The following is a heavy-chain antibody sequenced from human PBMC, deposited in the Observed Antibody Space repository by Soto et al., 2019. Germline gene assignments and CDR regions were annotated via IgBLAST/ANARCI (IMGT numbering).Heavy chain of an antibody. Sequence: ETLSLTCTVSGGSISSHYWSWVRQAPGKGLEWIGHIYYRGSTNYNPSLKSRGTISVDTSKSQFSLKLSSVTAADTAVYYCARVACSGGSCYRGAWFDPWGQGTLVTVSS. J-gene: IGHJ5*02. CDR1: GGSISSHY. CDR2: IYYRGST. D-gene: IGHD2-15*01. V-gene: IGHV4-59*11. CDR3: ARVACSGGSCYRGAWFDP.